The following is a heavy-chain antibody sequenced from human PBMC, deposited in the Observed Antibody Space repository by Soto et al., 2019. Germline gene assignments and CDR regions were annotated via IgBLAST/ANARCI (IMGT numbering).Heavy chain of an antibody. V-gene: IGHV4-38-2*02. CDR1: GYSISRGYY. Sequence: SETLSLTCTVSGYSISRGYYWGWIRQPPGKGLEWIGSIYHSASTYYNPSLKSRVTISVDTSKNQFSLRLSFVTAAATAVYYCGRVRGIGARSGTPRCRWFDPWRQGNLVTVSS. CDR2: IYHSAST. CDR3: GRVRGIGARSGTPRCRWFDP. J-gene: IGHJ5*02. D-gene: IGHD6-6*01.